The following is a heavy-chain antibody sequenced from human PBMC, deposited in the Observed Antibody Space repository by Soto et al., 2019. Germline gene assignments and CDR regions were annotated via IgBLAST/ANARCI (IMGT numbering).Heavy chain of an antibody. D-gene: IGHD1-26*01. CDR1: GGCIISSSCF. V-gene: IGHV4-39*01. Sequence: SETMSLTSTVCGGCIISSSCFGGLNSKPPGKGLEWIGSIYNSGTTYYNPSLRSRVSTSVDTSKNQFSLKLSSVTAADSALYYCAGHKFSDSGTNLDRFDYWGQGTLVTASS. J-gene: IGHJ4*02. CDR3: AGHKFSDSGTNLDRFDY. CDR2: IYNSGTT.